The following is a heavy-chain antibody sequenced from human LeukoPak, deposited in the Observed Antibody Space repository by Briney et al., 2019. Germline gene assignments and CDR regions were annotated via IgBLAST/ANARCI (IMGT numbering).Heavy chain of an antibody. V-gene: IGHV4-30-4*01. Sequence: SETLSLTCTVSGGSISSGDYYWSWIRQPPGKGLEWIGYIYYSGSTYYHPSLKSRVTISVDTSKNQFSLKLSSVTAADTAVYYCARRLGIAAAGTGFDYWGQGTLVTVSS. CDR3: ARRLGIAAAGTGFDY. D-gene: IGHD6-13*01. CDR2: IYYSGST. CDR1: GGSISSGDYY. J-gene: IGHJ4*02.